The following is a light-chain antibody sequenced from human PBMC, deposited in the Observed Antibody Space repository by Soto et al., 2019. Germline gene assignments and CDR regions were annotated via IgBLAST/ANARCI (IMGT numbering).Light chain of an antibody. CDR2: GAS. CDR3: QQYNNWPPYT. V-gene: IGKV3-15*01. CDR1: QTISRN. J-gene: IGKJ2*01. Sequence: ELVLTQSPGTLSLSPGERATVSCRASQTISRNYLVWYQKKPGQAPRLLIYGASTRATGIPARFSGSGSGTEFTLTISSLQSEDFAVYYCQQYNNWPPYTFGQGTKLEIK.